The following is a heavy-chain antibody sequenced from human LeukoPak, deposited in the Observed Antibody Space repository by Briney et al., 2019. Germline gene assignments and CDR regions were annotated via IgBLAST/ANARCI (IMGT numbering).Heavy chain of an antibody. CDR1: GFTFSSYE. J-gene: IGHJ3*02. Sequence: GGSLRLSCAASGFTFSSYEMNWVRQAPGKGLEWVSYISSSGSTIYYADSVKGRFTISRDNAKNSLYLQMNSLRAEDTAVYYCARDGGIAVAGDAFDIWGQGTMVTVSS. V-gene: IGHV3-48*03. CDR2: ISSSGSTI. D-gene: IGHD6-19*01. CDR3: ARDGGIAVAGDAFDI.